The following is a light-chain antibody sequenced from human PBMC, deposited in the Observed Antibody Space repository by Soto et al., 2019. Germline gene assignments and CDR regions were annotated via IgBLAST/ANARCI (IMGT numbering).Light chain of an antibody. CDR1: SRDVGGYNY. J-gene: IGLJ1*01. V-gene: IGLV2-14*01. CDR2: DVS. CDR3: SSYTSSSTLVV. Sequence: QSALTQPASVSGSPGQSITISCTGTSRDVGGYNYVSWYQQHPGKAPKLMIYDVSNRPSGVSNRFSGSKSGNTASLTIYGLQAEDEADYYCSSYTSSSTLVVFRTGTKVTVL.